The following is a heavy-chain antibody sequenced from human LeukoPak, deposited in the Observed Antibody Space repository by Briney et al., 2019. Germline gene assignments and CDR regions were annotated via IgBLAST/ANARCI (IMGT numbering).Heavy chain of an antibody. CDR3: ARTLLWFGELNAFDI. CDR1: GGSISSYY. CDR2: IYTSGST. V-gene: IGHV4-4*07. J-gene: IGHJ3*02. Sequence: SETLSLTCTVSGGSISSYYWRWIRQPAGKGLEWFGRIYTSGSTNYNPSLKSRVTMSVDTSKNQFSLKLSSVTAADTAVYYCARTLLWFGELNAFDIWGQGTMVTVSS. D-gene: IGHD3-10*01.